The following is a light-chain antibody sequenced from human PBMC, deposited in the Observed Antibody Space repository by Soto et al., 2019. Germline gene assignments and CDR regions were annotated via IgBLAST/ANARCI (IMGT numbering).Light chain of an antibody. J-gene: IGLJ1*01. Sequence: QSVLTQAVSVSGSPGQSITISCTGTSSDDALYRYVSWFQQHPGKAPKLLIYDVTKGPSGVPLRFSGSRSGKTASLTISGLQAEDEADYYCSGSSGANTYVFGTGTKVAVL. CDR3: SGSSGANTYV. CDR2: DVT. V-gene: IGLV2-14*01. CDR1: SSDDALYRY.